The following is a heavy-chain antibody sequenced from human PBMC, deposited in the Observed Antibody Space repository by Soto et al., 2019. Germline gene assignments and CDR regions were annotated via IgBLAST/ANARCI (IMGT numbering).Heavy chain of an antibody. D-gene: IGHD3-16*01. CDR1: GYLFTAYS. Sequence: GASVKVSCKASGYLFTAYSMHWVRLAPGQGLEWMGVVNPSGGSTKYAQNFQGRVTMTRDTSTTTIYMELSGLRSDDTAIYYCARSYYLADAFDVWGQGTMVTVSS. CDR3: ARSYYLADAFDV. J-gene: IGHJ3*01. CDR2: VNPSGGST. V-gene: IGHV1-46*01.